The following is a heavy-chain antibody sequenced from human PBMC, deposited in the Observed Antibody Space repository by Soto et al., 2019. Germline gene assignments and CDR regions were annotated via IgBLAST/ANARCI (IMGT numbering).Heavy chain of an antibody. D-gene: IGHD1-1*01. CDR3: ARDNSAANGVLDH. CDR2: INPSARSA. V-gene: IGHV1-46*04. CDR1: GYTFTNYY. Sequence: GXSVKVSCKASGYTFTNYYLHWVRQAPGQGLEWVGMINPSARSASYAQKLRGRLTMDRDTSTTTVYMELSRLTFEDTAVYFCARDNSAANGVLDHWGQGTLVTVSS. J-gene: IGHJ4*02.